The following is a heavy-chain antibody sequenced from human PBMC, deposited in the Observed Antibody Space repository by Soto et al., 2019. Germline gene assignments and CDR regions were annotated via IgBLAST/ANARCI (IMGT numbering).Heavy chain of an antibody. D-gene: IGHD1-26*01. CDR2: VSPLFGST. CDR1: GDTFISYA. CDR3: ARGRAVGASSFAFDL. V-gene: IGHV1-69*13. Sequence: PVKVPCKASGDTFISYAISWVRQAPGQGLEWMGGVSPLFGSTDYAQDFQGRVTITADESMTTSHMEMSSLRSEDTAVFYCARGRAVGASSFAFDLWGQGTMVTVSS. J-gene: IGHJ3*01.